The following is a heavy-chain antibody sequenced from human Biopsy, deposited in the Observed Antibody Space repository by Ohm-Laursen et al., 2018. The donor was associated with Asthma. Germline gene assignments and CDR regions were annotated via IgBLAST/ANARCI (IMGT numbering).Heavy chain of an antibody. CDR1: GGSINIGDYY. Sequence: SQTLSLTCTVSGGSINIGDYYWSWIRQHPVKGLEWIGHIYYSGSTYYNPSLKSRVSISLDTSKNQFSLSPTSVTAADTAVYYCARTTYGHDGFDPWGQGTLVTVSS. CDR3: ARTTYGHDGFDP. V-gene: IGHV4-31*03. J-gene: IGHJ5*02. D-gene: IGHD4-17*01. CDR2: IYYSGST.